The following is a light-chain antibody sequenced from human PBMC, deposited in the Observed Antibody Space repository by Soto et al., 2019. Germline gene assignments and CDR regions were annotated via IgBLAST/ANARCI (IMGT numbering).Light chain of an antibody. Sequence: QSGLTVHPAGCAAPVQKHTISCSGSSSNIGGNSVSWYQQLPGTAPKLLIYDDDKRPSGIPDRFSGSKSGTSATLGITGFQTWDEADYYCGSWDSSLSAYVFGTGTKV. J-gene: IGLJ1*01. CDR1: SSNIGGNS. V-gene: IGLV1-51*01. CDR3: GSWDSSLSAYV. CDR2: DDD.